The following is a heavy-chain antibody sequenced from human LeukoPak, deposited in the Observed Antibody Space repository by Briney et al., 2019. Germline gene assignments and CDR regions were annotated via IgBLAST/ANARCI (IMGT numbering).Heavy chain of an antibody. Sequence: GGSLRLSCAASGFSVSATHMSWVRQAPGKGPEWVSAMYTGGTTYYADSVKGRFTIYRDNSKNTLYLQMNSLRAEDTAVYYCAKDEATSGGGLASWGQGTLVSVSS. J-gene: IGHJ4*02. D-gene: IGHD3-16*01. V-gene: IGHV3-53*01. CDR2: MYTGGTT. CDR1: GFSVSATH. CDR3: AKDEATSGGGLAS.